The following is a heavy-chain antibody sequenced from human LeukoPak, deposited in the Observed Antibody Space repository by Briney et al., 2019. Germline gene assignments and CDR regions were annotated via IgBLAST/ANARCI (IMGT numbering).Heavy chain of an antibody. D-gene: IGHD5-24*01. V-gene: IGHV3-30-3*01. Sequence: PGGSLRLSCAASGFTFSSYAMHWVRQAPGKGLEWVAVISYDGSNKYYADSVKGRFTISRDNSKNTLYLQMNSLRAEDTAVYYCARDLDGDLFDYWGQGTLVTVSS. CDR1: GFTFSSYA. CDR2: ISYDGSNK. CDR3: ARDLDGDLFDY. J-gene: IGHJ4*02.